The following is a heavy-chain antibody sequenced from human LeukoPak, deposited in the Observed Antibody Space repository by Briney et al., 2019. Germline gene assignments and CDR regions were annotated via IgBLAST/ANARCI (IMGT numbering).Heavy chain of an antibody. V-gene: IGHV3-23*01. J-gene: IGHJ4*02. CDR2: FSGSGGST. CDR3: ATSGLSRFGF. D-gene: IGHD2/OR15-2a*01. Sequence: GGSLRLSCAASGFTFSNYAMSWVRQAPGKGLEWVSAFSGSGGSTYYANSVKGRFTISRDNSKNTLYLQMNSLRADDTAVYYCATSGLSRFGFWGQGTLVTVSS. CDR1: GFTFSNYA.